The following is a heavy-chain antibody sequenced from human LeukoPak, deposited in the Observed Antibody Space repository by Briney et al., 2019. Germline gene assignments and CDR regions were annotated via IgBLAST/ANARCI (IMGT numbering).Heavy chain of an antibody. Sequence: GGSLRLSCAASGFTFSSYNMAWVRQAPGKGLEWVSFISRTSSSIYYADSVKGRFTISRDNAKNSLYLQMNTLRAEDTAVYYCARDLYGSGTFDPWGQGTLVIVSS. CDR2: ISRTSSSI. V-gene: IGHV3-21*06. J-gene: IGHJ5*02. D-gene: IGHD3-10*01. CDR3: ARDLYGSGTFDP. CDR1: GFTFSSYN.